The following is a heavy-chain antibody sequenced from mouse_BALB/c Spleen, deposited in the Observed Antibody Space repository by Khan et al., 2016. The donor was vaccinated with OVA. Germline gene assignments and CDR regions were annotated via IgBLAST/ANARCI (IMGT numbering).Heavy chain of an antibody. J-gene: IGHJ2*01. D-gene: IGHD3-3*01. CDR2: IWAGGST. Sequence: VQLQESGPGLVAPSQSLSITCTVSGYSLTRYGVHWVRQPPGKGLEWLGLIWAGGSTNYNWALMSRLSISIDNSTSLVFLIMNSLQTDDTAWYYFARSKDLARYWGQGTTLTVSS. V-gene: IGHV2-9*02. CDR1: GYSLTRYG. CDR3: ARSKDLARY.